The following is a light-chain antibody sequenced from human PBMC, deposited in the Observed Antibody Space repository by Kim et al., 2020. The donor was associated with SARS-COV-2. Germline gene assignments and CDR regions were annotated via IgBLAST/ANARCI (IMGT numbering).Light chain of an antibody. Sequence: EIVLTQSPATLSLSPGERATLSCRASQSVSSYLAWYQQKPGQAPRLLIYDASNRATGIPARFSGSGSGTDFTPTISSLEPEDFAIYYCPHRRGFGPGTKVDIK. CDR1: QSVSSY. CDR2: DAS. V-gene: IGKV3-11*01. J-gene: IGKJ3*01. CDR3: PHRRG.